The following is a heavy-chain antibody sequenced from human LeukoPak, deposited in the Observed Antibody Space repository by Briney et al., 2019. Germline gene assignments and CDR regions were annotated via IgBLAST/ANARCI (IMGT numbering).Heavy chain of an antibody. Sequence: GGSLRLSCAASGFTFSSYWMGWVRQAPGKGLEWVANIKQDGSEKYYVDSVKGRFTISRDNAKNSLYLQMNSLRAEDTAVYYCARARRVVVITTPQFDPWGQGTLVTVSS. CDR2: IKQDGSEK. J-gene: IGHJ5*02. V-gene: IGHV3-7*01. CDR1: GFTFSSYW. D-gene: IGHD3-22*01. CDR3: ARARRVVVITTPQFDP.